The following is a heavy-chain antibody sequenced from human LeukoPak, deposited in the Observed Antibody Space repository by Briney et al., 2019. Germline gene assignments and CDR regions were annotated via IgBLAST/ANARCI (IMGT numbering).Heavy chain of an antibody. CDR3: AKKISGNYLFDS. Sequence: PGRSLRLSCAASGFTFNNYAMSWVRQAPGKGLEWVSLISGSGSGTYYADSVKGRFTISRDNSKNTLYLQVNSLRAEDTAVYYCAKKISGNYLFDSWGQGTLVTVSS. CDR1: GFTFNNYA. V-gene: IGHV3-23*01. J-gene: IGHJ4*02. CDR2: ISGSGSGT. D-gene: IGHD1-26*01.